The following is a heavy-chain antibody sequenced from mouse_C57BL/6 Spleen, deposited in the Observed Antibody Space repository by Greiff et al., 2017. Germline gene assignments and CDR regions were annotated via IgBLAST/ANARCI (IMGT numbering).Heavy chain of an antibody. V-gene: IGHV5-4*01. CDR3: AREDWDVDAMDY. Sequence: EVKVEESGGGLVKPGGSLKLSCAASGFTFSSYAMSWVRQTPEKRLEWVATISDGGSYTYYPDNVKGRFTISRDNAKNNLYLQMSHLKYEDTAMYYCAREDWDVDAMDYWGQGTSVTVSS. J-gene: IGHJ4*01. D-gene: IGHD4-1*01. CDR2: ISDGGSYT. CDR1: GFTFSSYA.